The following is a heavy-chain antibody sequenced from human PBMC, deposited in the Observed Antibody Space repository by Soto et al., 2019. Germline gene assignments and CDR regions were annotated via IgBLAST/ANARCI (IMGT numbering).Heavy chain of an antibody. J-gene: IGHJ6*03. V-gene: IGHV3-21*01. CDR1: GFTFSSYS. D-gene: IGHD2-2*01. CDR3: ARIGVVVPAAMSYYYYYMDV. Sequence: GGSLRLSCAASGFTFSSYSMNWVRQAPGKGLEWVSSISSSSSYIYYADSVKGRFTISRDNAKNSLYLQMNSPRAEDTAVYYCARIGVVVPAAMSYYYYYMDVWGKGTTVTVSS. CDR2: ISSSSSYI.